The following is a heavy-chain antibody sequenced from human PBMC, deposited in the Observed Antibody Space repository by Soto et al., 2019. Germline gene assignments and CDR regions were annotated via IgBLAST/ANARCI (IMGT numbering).Heavy chain of an antibody. Sequence: PGGSLRLSCAASGFTFSSYSMNWVRQAPGKGLEWVSYISRTSGTIHYADSVKGRFTISRDNAKNSSYLQMNSLRDEDTAVYYCARDGGGLDYLYYFDYWGQGALVTVS. D-gene: IGHD3-10*01. CDR2: ISRTSGTI. CDR3: ARDGGGLDYLYYFDY. V-gene: IGHV3-48*02. CDR1: GFTFSSYS. J-gene: IGHJ4*02.